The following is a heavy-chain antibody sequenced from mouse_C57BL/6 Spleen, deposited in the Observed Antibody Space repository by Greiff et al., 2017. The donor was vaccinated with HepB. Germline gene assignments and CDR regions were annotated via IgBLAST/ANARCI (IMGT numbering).Heavy chain of an antibody. J-gene: IGHJ2*01. CDR2: IYPGDGDT. Sequence: VQRVESGPELVKPGASVKISCKASGYAFSSSWMNWVKQRPGKGLEWIGRIYPGDGDTNYNGKFKGKATLTADKSSSTAYMQLSSLTSEDSAVYFCARGITTVVEEGYWGQGTTLTVSS. CDR1: GYAFSSSW. V-gene: IGHV1-82*01. CDR3: ARGITTVVEEGY. D-gene: IGHD1-1*01.